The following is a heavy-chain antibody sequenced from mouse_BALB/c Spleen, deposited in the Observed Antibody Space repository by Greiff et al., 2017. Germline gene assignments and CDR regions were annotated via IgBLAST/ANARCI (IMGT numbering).Heavy chain of an antibody. V-gene: IGHV1-4*01. CDR2: ITPSSGYT. Sequence: VQLQASGAELARPGASGKMSCKASGYTFTSGTMHWVIQWPGQGTEWIGYITPSSGYTNYNQKFKDKATLTADKSSSTAYMQLSSLTSEDSAVYYCARGLDYWGQGTSVTVSS. CDR3: ARGLDY. CDR1: GYTFTSGT. J-gene: IGHJ4*01. D-gene: IGHD2-2*01.